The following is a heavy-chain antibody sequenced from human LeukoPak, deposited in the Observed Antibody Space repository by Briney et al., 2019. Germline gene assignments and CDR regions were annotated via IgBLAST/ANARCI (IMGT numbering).Heavy chain of an antibody. V-gene: IGHV3-30*04. CDR2: ISYDASNK. CDR3: APDPELREFDY. D-gene: IGHD1-7*01. Sequence: PGGSLRLSCAASGFTFSSYAMHWVRQAPGKGLEWVAVISYDASNKYYADSVKGRFTISRDNSKNTLYLQMNSLRPEDTAVYYCAPDPELREFDYWGQGTLVTVSS. J-gene: IGHJ4*02. CDR1: GFTFSSYA.